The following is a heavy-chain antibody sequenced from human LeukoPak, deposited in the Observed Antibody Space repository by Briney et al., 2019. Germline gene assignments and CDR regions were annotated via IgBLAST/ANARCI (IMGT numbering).Heavy chain of an antibody. Sequence: GGSLRLSCAASGFTFDDYAMPWVRQAPGKGLEWVSGISWNSGIIGYADSVKGRFTISRDNAKNSLYMQMNSLRAEDTALYYCAKVPYPYSGYENYYFDYWGQGTLVTVSS. CDR2: ISWNSGII. V-gene: IGHV3-9*01. CDR1: GFTFDDYA. CDR3: AKVPYPYSGYENYYFDY. D-gene: IGHD5-12*01. J-gene: IGHJ4*02.